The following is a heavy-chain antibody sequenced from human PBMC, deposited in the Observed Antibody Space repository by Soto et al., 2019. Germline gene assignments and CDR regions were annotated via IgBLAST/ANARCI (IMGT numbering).Heavy chain of an antibody. CDR3: ARESRAYNSGPPPGY. V-gene: IGHV3-11*01. CDR2: ISSGGTSI. CDR1: GFTFSDYY. J-gene: IGHJ4*02. Sequence: GGPLRLSCAASGFTFSDYYMAWMRQAPGKGLEWVSYISSGGTSIYYADSVKGRFTISGDNVKNSLYLHMSSLRAEDTAVYYCARESRAYNSGPPPGYWGQGTLVTVSS. D-gene: IGHD1-1*01.